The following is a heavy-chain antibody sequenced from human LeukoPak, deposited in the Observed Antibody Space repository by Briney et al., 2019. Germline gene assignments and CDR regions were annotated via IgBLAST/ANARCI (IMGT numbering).Heavy chain of an antibody. CDR3: ARVIGGSVLRYFDWPGATDAFDI. CDR2: INPSGGST. V-gene: IGHV1-46*01. J-gene: IGHJ3*02. D-gene: IGHD3-9*01. CDR1: GYTFTSYY. Sequence: ASVKVSCKASGYTFTSYYMHWVRQAPGQGLEWMGIINPSGGSTSYAQKFQGRVTMTRDTSTSTVYMELSSLRSEDTAVYYCARVIGGSVLRYFDWPGATDAFDIWGQGTMVTVSS.